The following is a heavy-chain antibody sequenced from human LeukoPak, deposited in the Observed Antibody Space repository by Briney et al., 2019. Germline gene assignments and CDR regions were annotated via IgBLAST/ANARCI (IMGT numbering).Heavy chain of an antibody. J-gene: IGHJ4*02. V-gene: IGHV3-33*01. Sequence: GGSLRLSCAASGSSFSTYAMHWVRQAPGKGLEWVALIWYDGSNKYYADSVKGRFTISRDNSKNTVYLQMNSLRAEDTAVYYCASRRGGIVGDYWGQGTLVTVSS. D-gene: IGHD2-15*01. CDR1: GSSFSTYA. CDR3: ASRRGGIVGDY. CDR2: IWYDGSNK.